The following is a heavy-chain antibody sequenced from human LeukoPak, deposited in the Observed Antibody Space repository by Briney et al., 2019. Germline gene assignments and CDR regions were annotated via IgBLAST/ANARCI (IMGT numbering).Heavy chain of an antibody. D-gene: IGHD6-19*01. CDR2: IYHSGST. CDR1: GGSISSSNW. CDR3: ARGSPYSSGWYEEGFWFDP. J-gene: IGHJ5*02. V-gene: IGHV4-4*02. Sequence: ASGTLSLTCAVSGGSISSSNWWSWVRQPPGKGLEWIGEIYHSGSTNYNSSLKGRVTISLDKSKNQFSLKLSSVIAADTAVYYCARGSPYSSGWYEEGFWFDPWGQGTLVTVSS.